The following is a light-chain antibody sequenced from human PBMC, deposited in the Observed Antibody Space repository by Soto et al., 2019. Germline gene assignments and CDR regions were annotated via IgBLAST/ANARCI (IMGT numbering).Light chain of an antibody. V-gene: IGLV1-44*01. J-gene: IGLJ2*01. CDR3: AAWDDSLNGVV. Sequence: QSVLTQPPSASGTPGQRVTISCSGSSSDIGSNTINSYQQLPGTAPKLLIYTNIQRPSGVPDRFFGCKSGTSAALATSGLQSEDEADYYFAAWDDSLNGVVFGGGTKVTVL. CDR2: TNI. CDR1: SSDIGSNT.